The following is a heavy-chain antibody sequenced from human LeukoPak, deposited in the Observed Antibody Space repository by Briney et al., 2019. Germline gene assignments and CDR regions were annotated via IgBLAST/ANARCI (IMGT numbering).Heavy chain of an antibody. J-gene: IGHJ4*02. D-gene: IGHD5-12*01. CDR2: INHSGST. CDR1: GGSFSGYY. Sequence: SSETLSLTCAVYGGSFSGYYWSWIRQPPGKGLEWIGEINHSGSTNYNPSLKSRVTISVDTSKNQFSLKLSSVTAADTAVYYCARGQVIPWLRLSSFDYWGQGTLVTVSS. CDR3: ARGQVIPWLRLSSFDY. V-gene: IGHV4-34*01.